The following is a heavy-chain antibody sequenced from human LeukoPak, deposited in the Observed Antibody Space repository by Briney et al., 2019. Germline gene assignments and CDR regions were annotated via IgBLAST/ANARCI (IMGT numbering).Heavy chain of an antibody. CDR3: ERVSPSGSRAFDY. J-gene: IGHJ4*02. CDR1: GYTFTGYN. D-gene: IGHD3-10*01. V-gene: IGHV1-2*02. Sequence: GASVKVSCKASGYTFTGYNIHWVGQAPGQGREGMGWINPNSGGTDYAQKFQGRVTMTRDTSNTTAYMELRSLRSDDTAVYYCERVSPSGSRAFDYWGQGTLVTVSS. CDR2: INPNSGGT.